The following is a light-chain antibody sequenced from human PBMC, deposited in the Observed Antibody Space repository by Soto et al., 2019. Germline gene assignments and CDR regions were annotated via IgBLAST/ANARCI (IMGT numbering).Light chain of an antibody. CDR1: SSNIESNY. J-gene: IGLJ2*01. CDR3: ATWDDSLSGPV. CDR2: RDY. Sequence: QSVLTQPPSASGTPGPPVTISCSGSSSNIESNYVYWYQQLPGTAPKVLIYRDYQRPSGVPDRFSGSKSGTSASLAISGLQSDDEADYYCATWDDSLSGPVFGGGTKLTVL. V-gene: IGLV1-47*01.